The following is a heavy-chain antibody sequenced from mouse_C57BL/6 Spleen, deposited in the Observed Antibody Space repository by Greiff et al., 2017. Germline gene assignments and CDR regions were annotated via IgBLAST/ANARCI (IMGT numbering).Heavy chain of an antibody. CDR3: ARRSYYSNY. D-gene: IGHD2-5*01. CDR1: GYTFTSYW. Sequence: VQLQQPGAELVRPGSSVKLSCKASGYTFTSYWMDWVKQRPGQGLEWIGNIYPSDSETHYNQKFKNKATLTVDKSSSTAYMQLSSLTSEDSAVYYCARRSYYSNYWGQGTLVTVSA. J-gene: IGHJ3*01. CDR2: IYPSDSET. V-gene: IGHV1-61*01.